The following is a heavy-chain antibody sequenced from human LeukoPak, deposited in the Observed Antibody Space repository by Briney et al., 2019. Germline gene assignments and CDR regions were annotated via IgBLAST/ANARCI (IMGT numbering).Heavy chain of an antibody. CDR2: ISGSGGST. J-gene: IGHJ4*02. V-gene: IGHV3-23*01. Sequence: PGGSLRLSCAASGFTVSSNYMSWVRQAPGKGLEWVSAISGSGGSTYYADSVKGRFTISRDNSKNTLYLQMNSLRAEDTAVYYCAKGDIVVVPAAMADYWGQGTLVTVSS. CDR1: GFTVSSNY. CDR3: AKGDIVVVPAAMADY. D-gene: IGHD2-2*01.